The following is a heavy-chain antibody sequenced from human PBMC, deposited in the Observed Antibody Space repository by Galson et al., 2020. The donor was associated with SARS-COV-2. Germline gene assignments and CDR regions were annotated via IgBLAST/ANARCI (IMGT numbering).Heavy chain of an antibody. Sequence: SETLSLTGTAPGASISRHYRTWIRQAPGKGLEWIGYINYGGSVSYNPSLKSRVSMSLDTSKHEFSLILRSVTADDTAIYYCAREGSGYDSGAFDIWGQGTMVTASS. CDR2: INYGGSV. CDR1: GASISRHY. V-gene: IGHV4-59*11. D-gene: IGHD5-12*01. CDR3: AREGSGYDSGAFDI. J-gene: IGHJ3*02.